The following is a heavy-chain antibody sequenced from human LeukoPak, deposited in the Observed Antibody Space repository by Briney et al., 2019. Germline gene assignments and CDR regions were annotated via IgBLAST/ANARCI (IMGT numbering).Heavy chain of an antibody. D-gene: IGHD2-21*02. CDR1: GYTFTGYY. CDR2: ISPNSGGA. V-gene: IGHV1-2*02. CDR3: ARGGDQAPLKFDY. J-gene: IGHJ4*02. Sequence: VASVKVSCKASGYTFTGYYMHWVRQAPGQGLEWVGWISPNSGGANYAQSFQGRVTMTMDTSISTAYMEVSRLLSDDTAVYYCARGGDQAPLKFDYWGQGTPVTVSS.